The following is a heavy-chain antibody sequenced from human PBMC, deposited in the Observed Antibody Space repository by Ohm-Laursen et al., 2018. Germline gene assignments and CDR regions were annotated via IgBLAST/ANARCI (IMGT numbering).Heavy chain of an antibody. CDR2: IWYDGSNK. CDR1: GFTFSSYG. D-gene: IGHD6-19*01. CDR3: AKAVSSGWYRAWTYYYGMDV. V-gene: IGHV3-33*06. Sequence: SLRLSCTASGFTFSSYGMHWVRQAPGKGLEWVAVIWYDGSNKYYADSVKGRFTISRDNSKNTLYLQMNSLRAEDTAVYYCAKAVSSGWYRAWTYYYGMDVWGQGTTVTVSS. J-gene: IGHJ6*02.